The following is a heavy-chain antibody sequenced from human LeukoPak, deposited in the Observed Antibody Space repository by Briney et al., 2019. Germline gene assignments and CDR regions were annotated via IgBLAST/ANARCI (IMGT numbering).Heavy chain of an antibody. CDR2: ISGSGGST. V-gene: IGHV3-23*01. CDR3: AKDYDFWSGYYGHYFDY. J-gene: IGHJ4*02. CDR1: GFTFSSYA. Sequence: GGSLRLSCAASGFTFSSYAMSWVRQAPGKGVEWVSAISGSGGSTYYADSVKGRFTISRDNSKNTLYLQMNSLRAEDTAVYYCAKDYDFWSGYYGHYFDYWGQGTLVTVSS. D-gene: IGHD3-3*01.